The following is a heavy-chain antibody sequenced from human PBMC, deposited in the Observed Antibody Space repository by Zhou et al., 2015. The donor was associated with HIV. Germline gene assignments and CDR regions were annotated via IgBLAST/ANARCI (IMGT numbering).Heavy chain of an antibody. Sequence: QVQLVQSGAEVKKPGASVKVSCKASGYTFTSYGISWVRQAPGQGLEWMGWISAYNGNTNYAQKLQGRVTMTTDTSTSTAYMELRSLRSDDTAVYYCARDGHLVDTAMVTARPPIDYWGQGTLGHPSPQ. V-gene: IGHV1-18*01. D-gene: IGHD5-18*01. J-gene: IGHJ4*02. CDR2: ISAYNGNT. CDR1: GYTFTSYG. CDR3: ARDGHLVDTAMVTARPPIDY.